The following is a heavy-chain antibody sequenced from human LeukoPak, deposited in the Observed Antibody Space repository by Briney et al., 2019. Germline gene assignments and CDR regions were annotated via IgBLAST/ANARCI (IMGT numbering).Heavy chain of an antibody. D-gene: IGHD6-13*01. V-gene: IGHV3-30*02. J-gene: IGHJ4*02. Sequence: GRSLRLSCAASGFTFSSYGMHWVRQAPGKGLEWVAFIRYDGGNKYYADSVKGRFTISRDNSKNTLYLQMNSLRAEDTAVYYCARDRRQQLVQYYFDYWGQGTLVTVSS. CDR1: GFTFSSYG. CDR2: IRYDGGNK. CDR3: ARDRRQQLVQYYFDY.